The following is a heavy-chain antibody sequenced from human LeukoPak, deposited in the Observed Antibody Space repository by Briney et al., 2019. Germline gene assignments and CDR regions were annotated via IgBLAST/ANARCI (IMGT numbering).Heavy chain of an antibody. Sequence: GGSLRLSCAASGFSFSTYWMSWVRQASGKGLEWVANIKPDGSEKYYVASVKGRFTISRDNAKNSLYLQMNSLRAEDTAVFYCARGPRSFDYWGQGALVTVSS. J-gene: IGHJ4*01. CDR2: IKPDGSEK. CDR1: GFSFSTYW. V-gene: IGHV3-7*05. CDR3: ARGPRSFDY.